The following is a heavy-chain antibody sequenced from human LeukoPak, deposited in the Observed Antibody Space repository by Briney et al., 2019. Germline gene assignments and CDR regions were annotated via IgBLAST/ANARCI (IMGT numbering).Heavy chain of an antibody. CDR2: IYYSGST. CDR3: ARYIVVVPAATNRGWFDP. Sequence: SETLSLTCTVSGGSISSSSYYWGWIRQPPGKGLEWIGSIYYSGSTYYNPSLKSRVTISVDRSKNQFSLKLSSVTAADTAVYYCARYIVVVPAATNRGWFDPWGQGTLVTVSS. V-gene: IGHV4-39*07. D-gene: IGHD2-2*01. CDR1: GGSISSSSYY. J-gene: IGHJ5*02.